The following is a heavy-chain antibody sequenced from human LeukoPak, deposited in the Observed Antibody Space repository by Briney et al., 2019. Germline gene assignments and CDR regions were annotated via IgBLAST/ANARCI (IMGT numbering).Heavy chain of an antibody. CDR2: IYYSGST. CDR1: GGSISSYY. D-gene: IGHD4/OR15-4a*01. V-gene: IGHV4-59*08. Sequence: SETLSLTCTVSGGSISSYYWSWIRQPPGKGLEWIGYIYYSGSTYYNPSLKSRVTISVDTSKNQFSLKLSSVTAADTAVYYCARGATNDYWGQGTLVTVSS. J-gene: IGHJ4*02. CDR3: ARGATNDY.